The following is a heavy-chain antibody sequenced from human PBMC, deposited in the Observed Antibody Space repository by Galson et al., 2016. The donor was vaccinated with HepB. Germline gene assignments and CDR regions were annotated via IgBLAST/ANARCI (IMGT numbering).Heavy chain of an antibody. CDR1: GASISSSSYY. Sequence: SETLSLTCTVSGASISSSSYYWIWIRRPPGKGLEWIGTIYYSGITYSNPSLKSRVTISADTSKNHLSPRLNSVTAADTAVYYCGSNSAVGYSGYEIDYWGQGTLVTVSS. J-gene: IGHJ4*02. CDR2: IYYSGIT. CDR3: GSNSAVGYSGYEIDY. V-gene: IGHV4-39*02. D-gene: IGHD5-12*01.